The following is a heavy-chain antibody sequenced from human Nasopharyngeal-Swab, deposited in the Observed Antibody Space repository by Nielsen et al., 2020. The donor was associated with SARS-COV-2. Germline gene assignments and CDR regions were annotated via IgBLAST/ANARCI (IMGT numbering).Heavy chain of an antibody. CDR2: IIPIFGTA. Sequence: SVKVSCKASGRTFSSYAISWVRQAPGQGLEWMGGIIPIFGTANYAQKFQGRVTITADESTSTAYMELSSLRSEDTAVYYCARDRRTVVTPIFAFDIWGQGTMVTVSS. V-gene: IGHV1-69*13. CDR1: GRTFSSYA. D-gene: IGHD4-23*01. J-gene: IGHJ3*02. CDR3: ARDRRTVVTPIFAFDI.